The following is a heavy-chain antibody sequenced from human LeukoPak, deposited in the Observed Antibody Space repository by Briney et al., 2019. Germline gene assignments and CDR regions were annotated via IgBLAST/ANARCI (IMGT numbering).Heavy chain of an antibody. Sequence: ASVKVSCKASGYTFTRYAMNWVRQAPGQGLEWMGWINTNTGNPTYAQGFTGRFVFSLDTSVSTPYLQISSLKAEDTAVYYCARDRDYSEGAWFDAWGQGTLVTVSS. D-gene: IGHD4-11*01. J-gene: IGHJ5*02. CDR1: GYTFTRYA. V-gene: IGHV7-4-1*02. CDR2: INTNTGNP. CDR3: ARDRDYSEGAWFDA.